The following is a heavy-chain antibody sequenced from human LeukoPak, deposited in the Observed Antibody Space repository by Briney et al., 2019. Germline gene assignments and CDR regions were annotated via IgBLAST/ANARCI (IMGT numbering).Heavy chain of an antibody. V-gene: IGHV4-34*01. CDR1: GGSFSGYY. CDR3: ARRNRWIQLWSGGSYYFDY. CDR2: INHGGST. Sequence: SETLSLTCAVYGGSFSGYYWSWIRQPPGKGLEWIGEINHGGSTNYNPSLKSRVTISVDTSKNQFSLKLSSVTAADTAVYYCARRNRWIQLWSGGSYYFDYWGQGTLVTVSS. D-gene: IGHD5-18*01. J-gene: IGHJ4*02.